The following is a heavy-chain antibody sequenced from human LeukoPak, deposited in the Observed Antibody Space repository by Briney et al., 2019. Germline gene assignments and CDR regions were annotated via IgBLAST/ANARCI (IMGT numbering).Heavy chain of an antibody. J-gene: IGHJ6*03. CDR3: ARDVKYQQRKRKKETLYYYYYMDV. V-gene: IGHV1-2*02. CDR2: INPNSGGT. Sequence: ASVKVSCKASGYTFTGYYMHWVRQAPGQGLEWMGWINPNSGGTNYAQKFQGRVTMTRDTSISTAYMELSRLRSDDTAVYYCARDVKYQQRKRKKETLYYYYYMDVWGKGTTVTVSS. CDR1: GYTFTGYY. D-gene: IGHD2-2*01.